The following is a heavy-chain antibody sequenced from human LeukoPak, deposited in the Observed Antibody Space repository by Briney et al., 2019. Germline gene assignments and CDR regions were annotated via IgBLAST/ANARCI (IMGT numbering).Heavy chain of an antibody. V-gene: IGHV3-23*01. Sequence: TGGSLRPSCAAPGFTFTSLALSWVRQAPGKGLDWVSAFSGSGGSTYYADSVKGRFTISRDNSKNTLYLQMNSLRAEDTAVYYCAKKGMVRGVITNFDYWGQGTLVTVSS. D-gene: IGHD3-10*01. CDR2: FSGSGGST. J-gene: IGHJ4*02. CDR1: GFTFTSLA. CDR3: AKKGMVRGVITNFDY.